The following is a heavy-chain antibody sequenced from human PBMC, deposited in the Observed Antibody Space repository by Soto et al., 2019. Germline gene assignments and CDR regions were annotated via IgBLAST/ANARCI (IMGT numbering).Heavy chain of an antibody. V-gene: IGHV3-23*01. J-gene: IGHJ4*02. CDR3: AKLLRNGSGYYNVGYYFDY. CDR1: GFTFSSYA. Sequence: GGSLRLSCAASGFTFSSYAMSWVRQAPGKGLEWVSAISGSGGSTYYADSVKGRFTISRDNSKNTLYLQMNSLRAEDTAVYYCAKLLRNGSGYYNVGYYFDYWGQGTLVTVSS. D-gene: IGHD3-9*01. CDR2: ISGSGGST.